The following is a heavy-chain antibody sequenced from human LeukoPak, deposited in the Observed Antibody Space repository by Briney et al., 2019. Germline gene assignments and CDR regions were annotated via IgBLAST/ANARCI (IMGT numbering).Heavy chain of an antibody. CDR3: ARHLRGLWPPSTRRDYYYYYGMDV. D-gene: IGHD1-14*01. CDR1: GGSISRSSHY. V-gene: IGHV4-39*01. Sequence: PSETLSLTCTVSGGSISRSSHYWGWIRQPPGKGLEWIGSISYSGTTSYNPCLNSRVTISVDTSKNQFSLKLTSVTAADTAAYYCARHLRGLWPPSTRRDYYYYYGMDVWGQGTTVTVSS. J-gene: IGHJ6*02. CDR2: ISYSGTT.